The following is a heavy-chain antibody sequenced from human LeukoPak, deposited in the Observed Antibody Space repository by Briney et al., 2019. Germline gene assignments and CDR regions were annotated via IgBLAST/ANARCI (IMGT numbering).Heavy chain of an antibody. V-gene: IGHV1-2*02. CDR3: AGRDITMVRGVMNY. Sequence: ASVKVSCKASGYTFTGYYMHWVRQAPGQGLEWMGWINPNSGGTNYAQNFQGRVTMTRDTSISTAYMELSRLRSDDTAVYYCAGRDITMVRGVMNYWDQGTLVTVSS. D-gene: IGHD3-10*01. CDR2: INPNSGGT. CDR1: GYTFTGYY. J-gene: IGHJ4*02.